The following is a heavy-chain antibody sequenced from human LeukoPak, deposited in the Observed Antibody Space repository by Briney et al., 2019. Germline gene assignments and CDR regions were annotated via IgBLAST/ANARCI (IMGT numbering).Heavy chain of an antibody. J-gene: IGHJ6*03. Sequence: PSETLSLTCTVSGGSISSYYWSWIRQPPGKGLEWIGYIYYSGSTNYNPSLKSRVTISVDTSKNQFSLKLSSVTAADTAVYYCARVAGGSSSSSPYYYYYYMDVWGKGTTVTVSS. CDR2: IYYSGST. CDR3: ARVAGGSSSSSPYYYYYYMDV. CDR1: GGSISSYY. V-gene: IGHV4-59*08. D-gene: IGHD6-6*01.